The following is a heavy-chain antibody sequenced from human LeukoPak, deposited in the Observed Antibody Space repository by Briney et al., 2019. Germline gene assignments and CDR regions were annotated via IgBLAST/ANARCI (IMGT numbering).Heavy chain of an antibody. CDR1: GGTFSSYA. CDR2: INPNSGGT. D-gene: IGHD3-10*01. Sequence: ASVKVSCKASGGTFSSYAISWVRQAPGQGLEWMGWINPNSGGTNYAQKFQGRVTMTRDTSISTAYMELSRLRSDDTAVYYCARGVLLIPVYWGQGTLVTVSS. V-gene: IGHV1-2*02. CDR3: ARGVLLIPVY. J-gene: IGHJ4*02.